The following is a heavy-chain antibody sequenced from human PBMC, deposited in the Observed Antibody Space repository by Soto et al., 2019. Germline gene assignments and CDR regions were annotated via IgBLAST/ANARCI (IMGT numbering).Heavy chain of an antibody. D-gene: IGHD3-16*01. CDR3: AKVFHYDYVWGSYRAEEDAFDI. Sequence: QVQLVESGGGVVQPGRSLRLSCAASGFTFSSSGMHWVRQAPGKGLEWVAVISYDGSNKYYADSVKGRFTISRDNSKNTLYLQMNSLRAEYTAVYYCAKVFHYDYVWGSYRAEEDAFDIWGQGTMVTVSS. CDR2: ISYDGSNK. J-gene: IGHJ3*02. V-gene: IGHV3-30*18. CDR1: GFTFSSSG.